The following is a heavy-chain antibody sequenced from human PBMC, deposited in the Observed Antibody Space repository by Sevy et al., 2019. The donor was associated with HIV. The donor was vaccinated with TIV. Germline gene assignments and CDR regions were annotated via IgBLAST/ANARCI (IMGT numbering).Heavy chain of an antibody. CDR2: INPGGTEE. CDR3: ARGDCRDDRCLAFDY. Sequence: GGSLRLSCVASGFTFSNSWMNWVRQAPGKGLEWVANINPGGTEEFYVDSVKGRFIISRDNAKNSLFLQMNSLRAEDTALYYCARGDCRDDRCLAFDYWGQGTLVTVSS. CDR1: GFTFSNSW. V-gene: IGHV3-7*04. J-gene: IGHJ4*02. D-gene: IGHD3-22*01.